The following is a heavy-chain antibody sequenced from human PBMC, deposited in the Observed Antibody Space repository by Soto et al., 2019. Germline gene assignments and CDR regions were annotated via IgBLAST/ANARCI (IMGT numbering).Heavy chain of an antibody. CDR2: ISSSSSTI. Sequence: GGSLRLSCAASGFTFSSYSMNWVRQAPGKGLEWVSYISSSSSTIYYADSVKGRFTISRDNAKNSLYLQMNSLRAEDTAVYYCASVTVTNHLGYYYYYMDVWGKGTTVTVSS. CDR1: GFTFSSYS. D-gene: IGHD4-17*01. CDR3: ASVTVTNHLGYYYYYMDV. J-gene: IGHJ6*03. V-gene: IGHV3-48*01.